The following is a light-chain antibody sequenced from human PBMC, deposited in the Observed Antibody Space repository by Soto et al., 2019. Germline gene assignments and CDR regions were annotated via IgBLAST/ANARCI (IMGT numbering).Light chain of an antibody. CDR1: TGAVTSGYY. CDR3: LLYYGGALV. Sequence: QAVVTQEPSLTVSPGGTVTLTCASSTGAVTSGYYPNWFQQKPGQAPRALIXXTXXXXXXXPXXXXGSLLGGKAALTLSGVXPXDEAEYYCLLYYGGALVFGGGTKLTVL. CDR2: XTX. V-gene: IGLV7-43*01. J-gene: IGLJ3*02.